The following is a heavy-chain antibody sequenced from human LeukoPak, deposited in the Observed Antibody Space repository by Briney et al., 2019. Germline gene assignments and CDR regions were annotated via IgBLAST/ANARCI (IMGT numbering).Heavy chain of an antibody. Sequence: GGSLRLSCAASGFTLSRYWLHWVRQAPGKGPLCLSRINDAGSSISYADSVKGRLTISRDNAKNTLYLQMNSLRAEDTAVYYCARGGNYLLDAFDIWGQGTMDTVSS. D-gene: IGHD1-26*01. CDR2: INDAGSSI. CDR1: GFTLSRYW. CDR3: ARGGNYLLDAFDI. J-gene: IGHJ3*02. V-gene: IGHV3-74*01.